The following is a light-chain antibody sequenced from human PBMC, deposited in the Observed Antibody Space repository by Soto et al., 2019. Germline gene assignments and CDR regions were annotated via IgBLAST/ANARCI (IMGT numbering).Light chain of an antibody. J-gene: IGKJ1*01. CDR3: QQYGGSWT. CDR1: QSVSSSY. CDR2: GAS. Sequence: EIVLTQSPGTLSLSPGERATLSCRASQSVSSSYLAWYQQKHGQAPRLLIYGASSRATGIPDRFTGSGSGKDFTLTISRLETEYFAVNYCQQYGGSWTFGQGTKVEIK. V-gene: IGKV3-20*01.